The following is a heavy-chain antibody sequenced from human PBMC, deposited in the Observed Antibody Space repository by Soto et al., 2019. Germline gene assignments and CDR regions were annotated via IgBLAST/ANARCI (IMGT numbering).Heavy chain of an antibody. D-gene: IGHD3-10*01. J-gene: IGHJ6*02. CDR1: GFNFSIYA. CDR3: ARGRITIVRGGLDYYGLDV. CDR2: ISYDGSSK. V-gene: IGHV3-30-3*01. Sequence: PGGSLTLSCAASGFNFSIYAMHWVRQAPGKGLQWVAVISYDGSSKYYADSVKGRFTISRDNSKSTLYLQMSSLRPEDTAVYYCARGRITIVRGGLDYYGLDVWGQGTTVTVSS.